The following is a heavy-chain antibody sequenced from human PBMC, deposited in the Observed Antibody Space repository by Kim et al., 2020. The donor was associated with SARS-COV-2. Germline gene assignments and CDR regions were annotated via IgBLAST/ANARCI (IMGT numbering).Heavy chain of an antibody. CDR3: ARDQVPAAMLGYYMDV. D-gene: IGHD2-2*01. V-gene: IGHV3-30-3*01. CDR2: ISYDGSNK. J-gene: IGHJ6*03. CDR1: GFTFSSYA. Sequence: GGSLRLSCAASGFTFSSYAMHWVRQAPGKGLEWVAVISYDGSNKYYADSVKGRFTISRDNSKNTLYLQMNSLRAEDTAVYYCARDQVPAAMLGYYMDVWGKGTTVTVSS.